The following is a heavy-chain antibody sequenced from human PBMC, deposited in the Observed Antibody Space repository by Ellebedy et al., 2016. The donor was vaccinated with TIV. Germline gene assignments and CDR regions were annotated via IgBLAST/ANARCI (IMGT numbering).Heavy chain of an antibody. Sequence: GESLKISCSASGFTFSSFSMNWVRQAPGKGLEWVSYIPRDSDAMSYADSVKGRFTISRDNSQNTLYLLMNSLRGDDTAIYYCARALNHVDTVSTAPLDCWGQGTLVTVSS. CDR2: IPRDSDAM. D-gene: IGHD5/OR15-5a*01. V-gene: IGHV3-48*01. CDR3: ARALNHVDTVSTAPLDC. CDR1: GFTFSSFS. J-gene: IGHJ4*02.